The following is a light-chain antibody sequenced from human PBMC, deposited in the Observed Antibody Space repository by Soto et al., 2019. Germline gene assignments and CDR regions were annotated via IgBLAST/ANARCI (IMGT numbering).Light chain of an antibody. J-gene: IGKJ1*01. V-gene: IGKV3-15*01. CDR3: QQYNNWPRT. Sequence: EIVMTQSPATLSVSPGERATLSCRASQSVSSDLAWYHQKPGQAPRLLIHGASTRATGIPARFSGSGSGTEFTLTINSLQSEDFAVYYCQQYNNWPRTFGQGTKVDI. CDR2: GAS. CDR1: QSVSSD.